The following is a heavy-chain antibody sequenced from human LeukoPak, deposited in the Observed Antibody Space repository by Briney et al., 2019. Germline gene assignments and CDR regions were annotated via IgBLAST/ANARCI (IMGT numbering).Heavy chain of an antibody. CDR3: ARIRGYSSGYYAFDY. J-gene: IGHJ4*02. CDR2: ISAYNGNT. V-gene: IGHV1-18*01. D-gene: IGHD3-22*01. Sequence: ASVKVSFKASGYTFTSYGISWVRQAPGQGLEWMGWISAYNGNTNYAQKLQGRVTMTTDTSTSTAYMELRNLRSDDTAVYYCARIRGYSSGYYAFDYWGQGTLVTVSS. CDR1: GYTFTSYG.